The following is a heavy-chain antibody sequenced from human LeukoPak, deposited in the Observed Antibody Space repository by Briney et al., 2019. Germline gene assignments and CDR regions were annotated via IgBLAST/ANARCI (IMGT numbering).Heavy chain of an antibody. CDR2: MYYSGST. J-gene: IGHJ5*02. CDR3: ARPYYYDSRIDP. V-gene: IGHV4-30-4*01. CDR1: GGSISSGDYY. Sequence: SETLSLTCTVSGGSISSGDYYWSWIRQPPGKGLEWIADMYYSGSTYYNPSLKSRVTMSADTSKNQLSLKLSSVTAADTAVYYCARPYYYDSRIDPWGQGILVTVSS. D-gene: IGHD3-22*01.